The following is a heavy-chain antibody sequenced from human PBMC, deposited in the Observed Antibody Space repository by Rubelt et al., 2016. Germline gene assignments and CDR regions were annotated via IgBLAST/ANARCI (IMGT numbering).Heavy chain of an antibody. CDR2: INHRGST. V-gene: IGHV4-34*02. Sequence: QVHLQQWGAGLLKPSETLSLTCAVHGGSLSGYYWAWIRQAPGKGLEWIGEINHRGSTTYNPSLKSRVTISVDTSKNQFSLELSSVTAADTAVYYCSRGNYYYGMDVWGQGTTVTVSS. CDR1: GGSLSGYY. J-gene: IGHJ6*02. CDR3: SRGNYYYGMDV.